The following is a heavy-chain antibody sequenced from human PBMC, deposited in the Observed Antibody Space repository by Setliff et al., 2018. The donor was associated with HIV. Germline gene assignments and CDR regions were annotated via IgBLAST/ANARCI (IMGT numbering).Heavy chain of an antibody. Sequence: GESLKISCAASGFMFSSYGMHWVRQAPGKGLEWVAVIWYDGSNKYYADSVKGRFTISRDNSKNTLYLQMNSLRAEDTAVYYCARGFSSSWYYYYMGVWGKGTTVTVSS. CDR3: ARGFSSSWYYYYMGV. V-gene: IGHV3-33*01. D-gene: IGHD6-13*01. CDR1: GFMFSSYG. CDR2: IWYDGSNK. J-gene: IGHJ6*03.